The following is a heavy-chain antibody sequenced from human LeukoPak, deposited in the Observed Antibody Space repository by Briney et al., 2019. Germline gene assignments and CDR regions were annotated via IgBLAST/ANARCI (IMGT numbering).Heavy chain of an antibody. CDR2: INHSGST. CDR1: GGSFSGYY. V-gene: IGHV4-34*01. CDR3: ARDTVARGDY. D-gene: IGHD5-12*01. Sequence: SETLSLTCAVYGGSFSGYYWSWIRQPPGKGLEWIGEINHSGSTNYNPSLKSRVTISVDKSKNQFSLKLSSVTAADTAVYYCARDTVARGDYWGQGTLVTVSS. J-gene: IGHJ4*02.